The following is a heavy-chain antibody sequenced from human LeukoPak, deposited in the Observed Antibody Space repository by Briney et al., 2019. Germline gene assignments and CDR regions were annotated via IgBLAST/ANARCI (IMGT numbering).Heavy chain of an antibody. CDR2: IIPIFGTA. D-gene: IGHD2-15*01. Sequence: SVKVSCKASGYSFTGNYMHWVRQAPGQGLEWMGGIIPIFGTANYAQKFQGRVTSTADKSTSTAYMELSSLRSEDTAVYYCARGYCSGGSCHISFAYAFDIWGQGTMVTVSS. V-gene: IGHV1-69*06. CDR3: ARGYCSGGSCHISFAYAFDI. J-gene: IGHJ3*02. CDR1: GYSFTGNY.